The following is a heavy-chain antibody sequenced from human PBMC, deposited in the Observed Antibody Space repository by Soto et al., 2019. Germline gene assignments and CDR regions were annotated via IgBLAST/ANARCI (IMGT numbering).Heavy chain of an antibody. CDR2: ISGSGGST. V-gene: IGHV3-23*01. CDR1: GFTFSSYA. D-gene: IGHD3-22*01. CDR3: AKVHQYYYDLFPPGPLDY. Sequence: PGGSLRLSCAASGFTFSSYAMSWGRQAPGKGLEWVSAISGSGGSTYYADSVKGRFTISRDNSKNTLYLQMNSLRAEDTAVYYCAKVHQYYYDLFPPGPLDYWGRGTLVTVSS. J-gene: IGHJ4*02.